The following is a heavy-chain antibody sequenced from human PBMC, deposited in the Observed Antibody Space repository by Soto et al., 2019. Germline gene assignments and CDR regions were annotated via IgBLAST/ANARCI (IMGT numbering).Heavy chain of an antibody. Sequence: GESLKISCAASGFTFSSYSMNWVRQAPGKGLEWVSYISSSSSTIYYADSVKGRFTISRDNAKNSLYLQMNSLRDEDTAVYYCARGRTGDLDYWGQGTLVTVSS. CDR2: ISSSSSTI. CDR1: GFTFSSYS. J-gene: IGHJ4*02. CDR3: ARGRTGDLDY. D-gene: IGHD7-27*01. V-gene: IGHV3-48*02.